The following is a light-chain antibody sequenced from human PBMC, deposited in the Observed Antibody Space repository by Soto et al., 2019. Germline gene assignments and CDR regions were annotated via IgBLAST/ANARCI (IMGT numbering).Light chain of an antibody. CDR2: LGS. V-gene: IGKV2-28*01. CDR1: QSLLHSNGHNY. Sequence: DIVMTQSPLSLPVTPGEPASISCSSSQSLLHSNGHNYLDWYVQKPGQSPQLLIYLGSNRASGVPDRFSGSGSGTDFTLKITRVEAEDVGLYYCMQGLQTPWTFGQGTKVEIK. J-gene: IGKJ1*01. CDR3: MQGLQTPWT.